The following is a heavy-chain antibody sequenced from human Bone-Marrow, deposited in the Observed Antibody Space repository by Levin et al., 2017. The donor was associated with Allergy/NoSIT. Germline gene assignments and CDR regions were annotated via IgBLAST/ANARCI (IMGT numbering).Heavy chain of an antibody. J-gene: IGHJ3*02. CDR3: AIQLRSLDAFDI. CDR2: IIPIFGTA. Sequence: PGASVKVSCKASGGTFSSYAISWVRQAPGQGLEWMGGIIPIFGTANYAQKFQGRVTITADESSSTAYMELSSLRSEDTAVYYCAIQLRSLDAFDIWGQGTMVTVSS. D-gene: IGHD2-2*01. V-gene: IGHV1-69*13. CDR1: GGTFSSYA.